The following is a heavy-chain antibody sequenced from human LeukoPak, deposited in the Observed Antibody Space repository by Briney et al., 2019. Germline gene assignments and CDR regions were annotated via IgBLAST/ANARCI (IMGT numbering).Heavy chain of an antibody. J-gene: IGHJ6*02. V-gene: IGHV1-18*01. Sequence: ASVKVSCKASGGTFSSYAISWVRQAPGQGLEWMGWISAYNGNTNYAQKLQGRVTMTTDTSTSTAYMELRSLRSDDTAVYYCARDKPWHYDSSGYDYYGMDVWGQGTTVTVSS. CDR2: ISAYNGNT. CDR1: GGTFSSYA. CDR3: ARDKPWHYDSSGYDYYGMDV. D-gene: IGHD3-22*01.